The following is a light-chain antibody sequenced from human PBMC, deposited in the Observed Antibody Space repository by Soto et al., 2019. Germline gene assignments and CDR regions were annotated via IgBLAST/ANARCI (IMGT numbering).Light chain of an antibody. CDR3: CSYAGSSTLVV. CDR2: EVS. CDR1: SSDVGSYNL. J-gene: IGLJ2*01. Sequence: QSVLTQPASVSGSPGQSITLSCTGTSSDVGSYNLVSWYQQHPGKAPKLMIYEVSKRPSGVSNRFSGSKSGNTASLTISGLQAEDEADYYCCSYAGSSTLVVFGGGTKLTVL. V-gene: IGLV2-23*02.